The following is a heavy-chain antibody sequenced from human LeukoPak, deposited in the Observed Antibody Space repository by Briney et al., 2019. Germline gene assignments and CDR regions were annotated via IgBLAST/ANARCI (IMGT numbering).Heavy chain of an antibody. CDR2: INPNSGGT. CDR3: ARDLSITMVRAPFY. V-gene: IGHV1-2*02. J-gene: IGHJ4*02. Sequence: ASVKVSCKASANTLGYYMHWVRQAPGQGLEWMGWINPNSGGTNYAQKFQGRVTMTRDTSISTALMELSRLRSDDTAVYYCARDLSITMVRAPFYWGPGTPVTVSS. CDR1: ANTLGYY. D-gene: IGHD3-10*01.